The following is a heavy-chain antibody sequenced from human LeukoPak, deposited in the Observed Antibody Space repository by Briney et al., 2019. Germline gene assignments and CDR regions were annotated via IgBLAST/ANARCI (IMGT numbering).Heavy chain of an antibody. Sequence: GGSLRLSCAASGFTFNRHWMTWVRQAPGKGLEWVGFIRSKAYGGTTENAASVKGRFTISRDDSKSIAYLQMNSLKTEDTAVYYCTGSFGALTFFDYWGLGTLVTVSS. CDR3: TGSFGALTFFDY. D-gene: IGHD3-10*01. J-gene: IGHJ4*02. V-gene: IGHV3-49*04. CDR1: GFTFNRHW. CDR2: IRSKAYGGTT.